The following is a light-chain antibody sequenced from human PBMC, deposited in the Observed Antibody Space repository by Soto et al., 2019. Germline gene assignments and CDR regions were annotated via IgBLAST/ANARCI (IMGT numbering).Light chain of an antibody. V-gene: IGKV3-20*01. CDR3: QQYDSSPYT. J-gene: IGKJ2*01. CDR2: GAS. Sequence: VLTQSPGTLSLSPGGRDTLSCRASQSVSSSNLAWYQKKPGQAPRVLIYGASTRATGIPDRFSGSGSGTDFTLTISRLEPEDFAVYYCQQYDSSPYTFGQGTNLEIK. CDR1: QSVSSSN.